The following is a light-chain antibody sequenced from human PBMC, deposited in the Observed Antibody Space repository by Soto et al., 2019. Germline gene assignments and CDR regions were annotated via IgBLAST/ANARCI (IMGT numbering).Light chain of an antibody. CDR2: DAF. J-gene: IGKJ4*01. Sequence: EIVLTQSPATLSLSPGERAALSCRASQSVSSYLAWYQQKPGQAPRLLIYDAFKRATGIPARFSGSGSGTDFTIIISSLESEDFAVYYCQQRSNWPSTFGGGTKVEVK. CDR1: QSVSSY. V-gene: IGKV3-11*01. CDR3: QQRSNWPST.